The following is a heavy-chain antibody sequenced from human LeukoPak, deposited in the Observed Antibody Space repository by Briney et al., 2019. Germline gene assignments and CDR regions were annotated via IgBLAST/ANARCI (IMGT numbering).Heavy chain of an antibody. CDR2: IYYSGST. D-gene: IGHD4-11*01. J-gene: IGHJ6*02. CDR3: VREVYSPPYGMDV. Sequence: SETLSLTCTVSGGSISSYYWSWIRQPPGKGLEWIGYIYYSGSTNYNPSLKSRVTISVDTSKNQFSLELSSVTAADTAVYYCVREVYSPPYGMDVWGQGTTVTVSS. V-gene: IGHV4-59*12. CDR1: GGSISSYY.